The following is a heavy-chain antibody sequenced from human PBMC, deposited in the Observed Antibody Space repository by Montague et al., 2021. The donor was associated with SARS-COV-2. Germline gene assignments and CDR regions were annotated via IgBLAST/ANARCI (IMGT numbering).Heavy chain of an antibody. CDR1: GASVANGNFY. D-gene: IGHD6-6*01. CDR3: ARSRANVPSRPGFDY. V-gene: IGHV4-61*01. Sequence: SETPSLTCTVSGASVANGNFYWSWIRQPPGKGLEWIGYMYYTGHTNYNPSLESRVTMPVDPSKNQFSLTLTSVTAADTAVYYCARSRANVPSRPGFDYWGQGALVTVSS. CDR2: MYYTGHT. J-gene: IGHJ4*02.